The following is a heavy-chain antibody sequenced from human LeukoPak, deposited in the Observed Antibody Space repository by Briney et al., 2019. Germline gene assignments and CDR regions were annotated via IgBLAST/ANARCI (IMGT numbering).Heavy chain of an antibody. CDR3: TRDLSGHYSIDY. CDR1: GFTFSSSG. Sequence: GGSLRLSCAASGFTFSSSGMHWVRQAPGKGLEWVSVISYDGSNKYYADSVKGRFTISRDNSKNTLYLQVNSLRPEDTAVYYCTRDLSGHYSIDYWGQGTLVTVSS. J-gene: IGHJ4*02. CDR2: ISYDGSNK. D-gene: IGHD3-22*01. V-gene: IGHV3-30*03.